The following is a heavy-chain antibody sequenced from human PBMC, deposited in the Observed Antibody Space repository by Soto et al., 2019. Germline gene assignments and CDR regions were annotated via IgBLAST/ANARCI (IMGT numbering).Heavy chain of an antibody. V-gene: IGHV3-33*01. Sequence: QVQLVESGGGVVQPGRSLRLSCAASGFTVSSYAMHWVRQAPGKGLEWVAVVWYDGDNKYYADSVKGRFTISRDNSKNTLYLQMNSLRAEETAVYYCARDIDRYSYGLDYWGQGTLVTVSS. D-gene: IGHD5-18*01. J-gene: IGHJ4*02. CDR2: VWYDGDNK. CDR3: ARDIDRYSYGLDY. CDR1: GFTVSSYA.